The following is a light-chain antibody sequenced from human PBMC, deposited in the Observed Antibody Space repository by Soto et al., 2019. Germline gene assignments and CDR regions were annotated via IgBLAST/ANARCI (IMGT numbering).Light chain of an antibody. CDR3: QQYGSSSWT. CDR2: ATS. V-gene: IGKV3-20*01. J-gene: IGKJ1*01. Sequence: EIVLTQSPGTLSLSPGERATLSCRASQSVSSSYLAWYQQKPGQPPRLVMYATSSGATGIPARFSGSGSGTDFTLTISRLEPEDFAVYYCQQYGSSSWTFGQGTKVDIK. CDR1: QSVSSSY.